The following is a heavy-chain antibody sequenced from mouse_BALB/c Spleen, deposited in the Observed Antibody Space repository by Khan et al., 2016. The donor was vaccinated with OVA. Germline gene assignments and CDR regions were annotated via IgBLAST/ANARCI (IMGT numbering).Heavy chain of an antibody. J-gene: IGHJ3*01. CDR2: IWSGGST. CDR3: ARNYDYDEGLAY. D-gene: IGHD2-4*01. CDR1: GFSLTSYC. V-gene: IGHV2-2*02. Sequence: QVQLKQSGPGLVQPSQSLSITCTVSGFSLTSYCVHWVRQSPGKGLEWLGVIWSGGSTDYNAAFISRLSISKDNSKSQVFFKMNSLQANDTAIYYCARNYDYDEGLAYWGQGTLVTVSA.